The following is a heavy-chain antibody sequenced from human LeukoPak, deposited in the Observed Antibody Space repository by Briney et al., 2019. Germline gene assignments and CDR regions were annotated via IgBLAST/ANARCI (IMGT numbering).Heavy chain of an antibody. J-gene: IGHJ4*02. CDR3: ARDRAVRGVIIETPLYS. V-gene: IGHV1-69*13. CDR2: IIPIFGTA. CDR1: GGTFSSYA. D-gene: IGHD3-10*01. Sequence: ASVKVSCKASGGTFSSYAISWVRQAPGQGLEWMGGIIPIFGTANYAQKFQGRVTITADESTSTAYMELSSLRSEDTAVYYCARDRAVRGVIIETPLYSWGQGTLVTVSS.